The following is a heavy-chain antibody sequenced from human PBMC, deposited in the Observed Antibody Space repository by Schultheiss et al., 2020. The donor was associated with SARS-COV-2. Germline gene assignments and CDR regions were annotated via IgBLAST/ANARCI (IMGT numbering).Heavy chain of an antibody. D-gene: IGHD5-18*01. J-gene: IGHJ4*02. Sequence: ETLSLTCAVSGYSISSGYYWGWIRQPPGKGLEWIGSIYYSGSTYYNPSLKSRVTISVDTSKNQFSLKLSSVTAADTAVYYCATEGYQGGFDYWGQGTLVTVSS. V-gene: IGHV4-38-2*02. CDR1: GYSISSGYY. CDR2: IYYSGST. CDR3: ATEGYQGGFDY.